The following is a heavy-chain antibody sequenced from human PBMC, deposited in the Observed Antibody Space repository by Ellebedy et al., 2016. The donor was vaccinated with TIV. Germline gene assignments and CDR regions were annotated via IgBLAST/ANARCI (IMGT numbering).Heavy chain of an antibody. Sequence: GESLKISCAASGFAFNTYAIHWVRQAPGRGLEWVAVMLYDGETKVYADSVRGRFTISRDNSKNMLYLQMDSLRAEDTAVFYCARDASSDWYPSYYFDHWGQGTLVTVSS. CDR3: ARDASSDWYPSYYFDH. V-gene: IGHV3-30*04. CDR1: GFAFNTYA. D-gene: IGHD2-21*02. CDR2: MLYDGETK. J-gene: IGHJ4*02.